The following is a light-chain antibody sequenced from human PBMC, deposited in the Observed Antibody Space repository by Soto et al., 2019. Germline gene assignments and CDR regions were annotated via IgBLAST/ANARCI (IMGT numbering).Light chain of an antibody. Sequence: QSVLAQPPSASGTPGQSVTISCSGSSSNIGSNAVNWYQHLPGTAPKLLIFTDSQRPSGVPDRFSGSRSGTSASLAISGLQSEDEADYYCASWDGSLIGHDFGTGTKLTVL. CDR2: TDS. CDR1: SSNIGSNA. V-gene: IGLV1-44*01. J-gene: IGLJ1*01. CDR3: ASWDGSLIGHD.